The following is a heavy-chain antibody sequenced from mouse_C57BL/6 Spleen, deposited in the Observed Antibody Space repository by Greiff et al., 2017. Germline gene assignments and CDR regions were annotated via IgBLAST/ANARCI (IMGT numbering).Heavy chain of an antibody. Sequence: VQLKESGAELVKPGASVKISCKASGYAFSSYWMNWVKQRPGKGLEWIGQIYPGDGDTNYNGKFKGKATLTADKSSSTAYMQLSSLTSEDSAVYFCARGAAQAPFDYWGQGTTLTVSS. CDR2: IYPGDGDT. D-gene: IGHD3-2*02. CDR1: GYAFSSYW. V-gene: IGHV1-80*01. CDR3: ARGAAQAPFDY. J-gene: IGHJ2*01.